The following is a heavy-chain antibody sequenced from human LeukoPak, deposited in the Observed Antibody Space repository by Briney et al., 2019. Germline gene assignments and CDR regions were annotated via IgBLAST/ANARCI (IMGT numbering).Heavy chain of an antibody. CDR1: GGSISSSSYY. V-gene: IGHV4-39*07. CDR3: ASLRSYDYYWYFDL. J-gene: IGHJ2*01. CDR2: IYYSGST. Sequence: SETLSLTCTVSGGSISSSSYYWGWIRQPPGKGLEWIGSIYYSGSTYYNPSLKSRVTISVDTSKNQFSLKLSSVTAADTAVYYCASLRSYDYYWYFDLWGRGTLVTVSS. D-gene: IGHD1-26*01.